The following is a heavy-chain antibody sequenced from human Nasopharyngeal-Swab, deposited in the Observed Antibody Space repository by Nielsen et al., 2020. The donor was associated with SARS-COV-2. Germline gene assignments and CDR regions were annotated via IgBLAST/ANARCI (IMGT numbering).Heavy chain of an antibody. V-gene: IGHV4-34*01. CDR2: INHSGST. D-gene: IGHD6-13*01. CDR1: GGSFSGYY. CDR3: ARGYSSSWYGY. Sequence: SETLSLTCAVYGGSFSGYYWSWIRQPPGKGLEWIGEINHSGSTNNNPSLKSRVTISVDTSKNQFSLKLSSVTAADTAVYYCARGYSSSWYGYWGQGTLVTVSS. J-gene: IGHJ4*02.